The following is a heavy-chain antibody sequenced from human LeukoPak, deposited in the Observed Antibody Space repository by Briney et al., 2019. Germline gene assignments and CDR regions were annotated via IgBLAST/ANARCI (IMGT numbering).Heavy chain of an antibody. D-gene: IGHD3-10*01. J-gene: IGHJ4*02. Sequence: PGESLRLSCSVSGFTFSSYDVSWVRLAPGKGQQWVSRVSASGAGTYYADSVKGRFTIYRDNSKNTLYLQMNSLRAEDTAVYYCAREGVRGSGSYYNVKDYWGQGSLVTVSS. CDR2: VSASGAGT. CDR3: AREGVRGSGSYYNVKDY. CDR1: GFTFSSYD. V-gene: IGHV3-23*01.